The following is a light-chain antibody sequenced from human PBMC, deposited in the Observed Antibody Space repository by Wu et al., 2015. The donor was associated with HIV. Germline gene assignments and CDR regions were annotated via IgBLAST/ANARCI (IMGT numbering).Light chain of an antibody. V-gene: IGKV3-15*01. J-gene: IGKJ4*01. CDR2: GAS. CDR1: QSVSRT. CDR3: QQYSNWPLT. Sequence: EIVMTQSPATLSLSPGERATLSCRASQSVSRTLAWYRQKPGQPPSLLIFGASTRAAGIPARFSGSGSGTEFTLTISDMQSEDFAVYYCQQYSNWPLTFGGGTKVEIK.